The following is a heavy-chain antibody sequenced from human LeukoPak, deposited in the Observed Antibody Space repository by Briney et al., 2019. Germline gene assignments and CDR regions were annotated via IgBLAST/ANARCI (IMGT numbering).Heavy chain of an antibody. CDR3: ARDIVVVVAATPSGPDN. Sequence: GASVKVSCKASGYTFTGYYMHWVRQAPGQGLEWMGWINPNSGGTNYAQKFQGRVTMTRDTSISTAYMELSRLRSDDTAVYYCARDIVVVVAATPSGPDNWGQGTLVTVSS. J-gene: IGHJ4*02. CDR1: GYTFTGYY. CDR2: INPNSGGT. V-gene: IGHV1-2*02. D-gene: IGHD2-15*01.